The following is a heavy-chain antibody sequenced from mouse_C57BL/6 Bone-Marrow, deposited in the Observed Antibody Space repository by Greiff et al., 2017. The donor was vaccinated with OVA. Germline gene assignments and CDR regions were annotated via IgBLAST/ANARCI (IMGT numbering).Heavy chain of an antibody. D-gene: IGHD4-1*01. CDR1: GFTFNTYA. CDR2: IRSKSSNYAT. V-gene: IGHV10-3*01. J-gene: IGHJ1*03. Sequence: EVQRVESGGGLVQPKGSLKLSCAASGFTFNTYAMHWVRQAPGKGLEWVARIRSKSSNYATYYADSVKDRFTISRDDSQSMLYLQMNNLKTEDTAMYYCVRDGTGTSYFDVWGTGTTVTVSS. CDR3: VRDGTGTSYFDV.